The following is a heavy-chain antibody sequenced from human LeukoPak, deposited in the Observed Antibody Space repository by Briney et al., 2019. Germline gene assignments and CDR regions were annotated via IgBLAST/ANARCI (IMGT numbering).Heavy chain of an antibody. CDR2: IYYSGST. D-gene: IGHD6-13*01. Sequence: SETLSLTCTVSGGSISSYYWSWIRQPPGKGLEWIGYIYYSGSTNYNPSLKSRVTISVDTSKNQFSLKLSSVTAADTAVYYCARHGIAAPFDAFDIWGQGTMVTVSS. CDR3: ARHGIAAPFDAFDI. V-gene: IGHV4-59*08. J-gene: IGHJ3*02. CDR1: GGSISSYY.